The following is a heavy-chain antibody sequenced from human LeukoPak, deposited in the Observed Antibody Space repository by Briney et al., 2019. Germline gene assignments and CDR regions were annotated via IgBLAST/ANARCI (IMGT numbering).Heavy chain of an antibody. CDR1: GYTFTSYG. Sequence: SVKVSCKASGYTFTSYGISWVRQAPGQGLEWMGRIIPILDTADYAQKFQGRVTITADEFTSTAYMELSSLRSEDTAVYYCARDRGPYHDVLTGYNPFDYWGQGTLVTVSS. CDR3: ARDRGPYHDVLTGYNPFDY. J-gene: IGHJ4*02. V-gene: IGHV1-69*11. D-gene: IGHD3-9*01. CDR2: IIPILDTA.